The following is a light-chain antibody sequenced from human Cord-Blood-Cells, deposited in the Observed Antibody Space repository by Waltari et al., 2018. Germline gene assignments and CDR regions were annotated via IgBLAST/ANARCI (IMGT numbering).Light chain of an antibody. CDR2: DAS. CDR1: QSVSSY. CDR3: QQRSNSPLT. Sequence: EIVLTQSPATLSLSPGERPTLSFRASQSVSSYLAWYQQKPGQAPRLLIYDASKRATGIPARFSGSGSGTDFTLTISSLEPEDFAAYYCQQRSNSPLTFGGGTKVEIK. J-gene: IGKJ4*01. V-gene: IGKV3-11*01.